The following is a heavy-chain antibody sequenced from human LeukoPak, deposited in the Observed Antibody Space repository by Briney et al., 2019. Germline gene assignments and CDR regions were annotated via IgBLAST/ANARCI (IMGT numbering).Heavy chain of an antibody. V-gene: IGHV1-2*02. D-gene: IGHD3-10*01. J-gene: IGHJ4*02. Sequence: ASVKVSCKASGYTFTGYYIHWVRQAPGQGLEWMGWINPDSGGTNYAQNFHGRVTMTRDPSISTAYMAVSRLRSDDTAVYYCAREYYYGSGNYYNRIDYWGQGPLVTVSS. CDR2: INPDSGGT. CDR3: AREYYYGSGNYYNRIDY. CDR1: GYTFTGYY.